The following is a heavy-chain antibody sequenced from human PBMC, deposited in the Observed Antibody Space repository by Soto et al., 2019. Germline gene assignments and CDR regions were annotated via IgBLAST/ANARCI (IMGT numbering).Heavy chain of an antibody. CDR2: IYYSGST. J-gene: IGHJ4*02. CDR3: GRLWTTVANVY. CDR1: GGSISGNY. Sequence: SETLSLTCTVSGGSISGNYWTWIRQPPGKGLEWIGYIYYSGSTNYNPSLKSRVTISIGTSKNQFSLKLSSVTAADTAVYYCGRLWTTVANVYWGQGTLVTSPQ. V-gene: IGHV4-59*08. D-gene: IGHD4-17*01.